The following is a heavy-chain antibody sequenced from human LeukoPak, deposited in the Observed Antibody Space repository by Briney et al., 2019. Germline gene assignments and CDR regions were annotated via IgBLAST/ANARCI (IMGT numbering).Heavy chain of an antibody. Sequence: GGSLRLSCAASGFTFNIHGMNWVRQAPGKGLEWVSYISSSGSTIYYADSVKGRFTISRDNAKNSLYLQMNSLRAEDTAVYYCARESLAVPAANHYFDYWGQGTLVTVSS. J-gene: IGHJ4*02. CDR3: ARESLAVPAANHYFDY. V-gene: IGHV3-48*03. CDR2: ISSSGSTI. D-gene: IGHD2-2*01. CDR1: GFTFNIHG.